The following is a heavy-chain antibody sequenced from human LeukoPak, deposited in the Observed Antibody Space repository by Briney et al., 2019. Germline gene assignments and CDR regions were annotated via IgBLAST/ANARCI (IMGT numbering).Heavy chain of an antibody. CDR3: ARDLGPSGYENWYFDL. CDR2: IIPIFGTA. CDR1: GGTFSSYA. J-gene: IGHJ2*01. Sequence: SVKVSCKASGGTFSSYAISWVRQAPGQGLEWMGGIIPIFGTANYAQKFQGRVTITADESTSTAYMELSSLRSEDTAVYYCARDLGPSGYENWYFDLWGRGTLVTVPS. D-gene: IGHD5-12*01. V-gene: IGHV1-69*01.